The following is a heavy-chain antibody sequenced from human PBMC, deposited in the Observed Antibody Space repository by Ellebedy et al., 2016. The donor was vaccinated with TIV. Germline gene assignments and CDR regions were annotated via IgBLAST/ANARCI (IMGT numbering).Heavy chain of an antibody. D-gene: IGHD3-10*01. V-gene: IGHV3-7*01. Sequence: PGGSLRLSCAASGFTFSSYAMSWVRQAPGKGLEWVANIKQDGSEKYYVDSVKGRFTISRDNAKNSLYLQMNSLRAEDTAVYYCAGHYYGSVIWGQGTLVTVSS. CDR3: AGHYYGSVI. CDR1: GFTFSSYA. CDR2: IKQDGSEK. J-gene: IGHJ4*02.